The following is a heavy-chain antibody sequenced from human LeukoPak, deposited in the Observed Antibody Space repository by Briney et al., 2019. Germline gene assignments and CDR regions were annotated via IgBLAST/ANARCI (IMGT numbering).Heavy chain of an antibody. V-gene: IGHV1-69*05. Sequence: ASVKVSCKASGGTFSSYAISWVRQAPGQGLEWMGRIIPIFGTANCAQKFQGRVTITTDESTSTAYMELSSLRSEDTAVYYCAREAFWSGYQNWFDPWGQGTLVTVSS. CDR2: IIPIFGTA. D-gene: IGHD3-3*01. CDR1: GGTFSSYA. J-gene: IGHJ5*02. CDR3: AREAFWSGYQNWFDP.